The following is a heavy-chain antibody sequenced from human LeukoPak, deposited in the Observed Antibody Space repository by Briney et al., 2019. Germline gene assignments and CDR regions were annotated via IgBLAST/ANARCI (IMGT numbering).Heavy chain of an antibody. CDR2: ISGTGGAT. CDR3: VKDPRDTYGANWFVS. D-gene: IGHD2-21*01. Sequence: GGSLRLSCVASGFSFGNYAMSWVRQAPGKGLQWGSQISGTGGATWYAGFARDRFTISRDNSKKTLYLQMSGLRVEDTAMYYCVKDPRDTYGANWFVSWGQGTLLIVSS. CDR1: GFSFGNYA. V-gene: IGHV3-23*01. J-gene: IGHJ5*01.